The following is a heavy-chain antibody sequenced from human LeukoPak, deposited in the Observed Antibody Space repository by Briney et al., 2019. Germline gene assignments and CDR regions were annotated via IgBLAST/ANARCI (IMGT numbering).Heavy chain of an antibody. J-gene: IGHJ4*02. CDR2: IYYSGST. CDR1: GGFISSGDYY. V-gene: IGHV4-30-4*01. D-gene: IGHD3-10*01. CDR3: ARVGRSIWFGELLIPFDY. Sequence: SQTLSLTCTVSGGFISSGDYYWGWIRQPPGKGLEWIGYIYYSGSTYYNPSLKSRVTISVDTSKNQFSLKLSSVTAADTAVYYCARVGRSIWFGELLIPFDYWGQGTLVTVSS.